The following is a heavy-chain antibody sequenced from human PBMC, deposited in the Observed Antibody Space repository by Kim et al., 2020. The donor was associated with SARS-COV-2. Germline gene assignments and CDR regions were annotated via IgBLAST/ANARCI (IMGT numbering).Heavy chain of an antibody. V-gene: IGHV3-23*01. D-gene: IGHD3-10*01. CDR3: AKDGEYGYGSGSYYNG. CDR2: ISGSGGST. J-gene: IGHJ4*02. CDR1: GFTFSSYA. Sequence: GGSLRLSCAASGFTFSSYAMSWVRQASGKGLEWVSAISGSGGSTYYADSVKGRFTISRDNSKNTLYLQMNSLRAEDTAVYYCAKDGEYGYGSGSYYNGWGQGTLVTVSS.